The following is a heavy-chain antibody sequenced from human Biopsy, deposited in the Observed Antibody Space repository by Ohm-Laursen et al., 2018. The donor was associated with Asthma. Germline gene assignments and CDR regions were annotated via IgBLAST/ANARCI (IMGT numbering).Heavy chain of an antibody. J-gene: IGHJ4*02. CDR2: ISYDGSIT. D-gene: IGHD2-15*01. V-gene: IGHV3-30*03. CDR3: GIVVDDNNVQGDG. CDR1: GFAFRSYA. Sequence: SLRLSCAASGFAFRSYAMHWVRQAPGKGLEWVAVISYDGSITHYADSVKGRFTISRDNSKNTVYLDISSLRIEDTAVFYCGIVVDDNNVQGDGGGQGTLVTVSS.